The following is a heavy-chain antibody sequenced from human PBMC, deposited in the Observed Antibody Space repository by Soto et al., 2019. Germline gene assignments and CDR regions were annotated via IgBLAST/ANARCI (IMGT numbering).Heavy chain of an antibody. D-gene: IGHD1-7*01. CDR2: IYYSGIT. J-gene: IGHJ5*02. Sequence: SETLSLTCTVSGGSISSYYWSWIREPPGKGLEWIGYIYYSGITKYSPSLKSRVTISVDTSKNQFSLKLNSVTAADTAVYYCARGGTGTTWFDPWGQGTLVTVSS. CDR3: ARGGTGTTWFDP. CDR1: GGSISSYY. V-gene: IGHV4-59*12.